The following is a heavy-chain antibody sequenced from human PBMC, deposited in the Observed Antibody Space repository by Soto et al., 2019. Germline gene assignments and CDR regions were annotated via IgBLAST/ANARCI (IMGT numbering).Heavy chain of an antibody. CDR3: AKDPTPATVTSFLFDY. D-gene: IGHD4-17*01. CDR2: ISGSGGST. J-gene: IGHJ4*02. V-gene: IGHV3-23*01. Sequence: PGGSLRLSCAASGFTFSSYAMSWVRQAPGKGLEWVSAISGSGGSTYYADSVKGRFTISRDDSKNTLYLQMNSLRAEDTAVYYCAKDPTPATVTSFLFDYWGQGTLVTVSS. CDR1: GFTFSSYA.